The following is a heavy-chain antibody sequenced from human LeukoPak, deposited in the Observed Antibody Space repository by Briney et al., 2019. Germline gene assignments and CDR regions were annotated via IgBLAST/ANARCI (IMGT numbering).Heavy chain of an antibody. CDR3: ARDRDLYRYGTGTYFDY. J-gene: IGHJ4*02. CDR2: ISYDGSNK. CDR1: GFTFSSYA. Sequence: GGSLRLSCADSGFTFSSYAMHWVRQAPGKGLEWVAVISYDGSNKYYADSVKGRFTISRDNSKNTLYLQMNSLRAEDTAVYYCARDRDLYRYGTGTYFDYWGQGTLVTVSS. V-gene: IGHV3-30*04. D-gene: IGHD5-18*01.